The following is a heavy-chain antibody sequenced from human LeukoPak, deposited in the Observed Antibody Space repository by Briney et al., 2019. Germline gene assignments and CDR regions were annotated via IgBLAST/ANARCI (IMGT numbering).Heavy chain of an antibody. CDR2: INPNSGGT. D-gene: IGHD2-2*01. Sequence: GASVKVSCKASGYTFIGYYMHWVRQAPGQGLEWMGWINPNSGGTNYAQKFQGRATMTRDTSISTVYMELSRLRSDDTAVYYCARDSCSSTSCLSIDDYWGQGTLVTVSS. CDR3: ARDSCSSTSCLSIDDY. V-gene: IGHV1-2*02. J-gene: IGHJ4*02. CDR1: GYTFIGYY.